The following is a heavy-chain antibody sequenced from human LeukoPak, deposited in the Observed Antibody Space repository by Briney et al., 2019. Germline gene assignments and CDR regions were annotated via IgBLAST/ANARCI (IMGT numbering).Heavy chain of an antibody. CDR2: ISYDGGNK. J-gene: IGHJ4*02. CDR1: GFTFSSYG. CDR3: AKALNYYDSSGYYGDFDY. V-gene: IGHV3-30*18. D-gene: IGHD3-22*01. Sequence: PGGSLRLSCAASGFTFSSYGMHWVRQAPGKGLEWVAVISYDGGNKYYADSVKGRFTISRDNSKNTLYLQMNSLRAEDTAVYYCAKALNYYDSSGYYGDFDYWGQGTLVTVSS.